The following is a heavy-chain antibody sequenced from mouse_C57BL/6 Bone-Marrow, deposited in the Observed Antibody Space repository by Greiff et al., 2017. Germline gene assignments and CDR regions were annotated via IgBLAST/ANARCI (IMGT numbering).Heavy chain of an antibody. D-gene: IGHD1-1*01. CDR3: ARRDYSSALAY. CDR2: IISGGSYT. Sequence: EVQLEQSGADLVKPGASVKLSCEASGYAFSSYGMTWVRQSPGKRLEWVGSIISGGSYTNYPEKLKGRVTISRDNATSTTYLQMSSLTSEDTAMYFCARRDYSSALAYWGQGTLVTVSA. J-gene: IGHJ4*01. CDR1: GYAFSSYG. V-gene: IGHV5-6*01.